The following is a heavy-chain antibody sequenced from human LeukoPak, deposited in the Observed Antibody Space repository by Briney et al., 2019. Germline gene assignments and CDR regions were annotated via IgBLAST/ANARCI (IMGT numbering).Heavy chain of an antibody. CDR3: ARLTSSSWYVSPVDY. CDR2: ISGSGGST. J-gene: IGHJ4*02. V-gene: IGHV3-23*01. D-gene: IGHD6-13*01. CDR1: GFTFSSYA. Sequence: PGGSLRLSCAASGFTFSSYAMSWVRQAPGKGLEWVSAISGSGGSTYYADSVKGRFTISRDNSKNTLYLQMNSLRAEDTAVYYCARLTSSSWYVSPVDYWGQGALVTVSS.